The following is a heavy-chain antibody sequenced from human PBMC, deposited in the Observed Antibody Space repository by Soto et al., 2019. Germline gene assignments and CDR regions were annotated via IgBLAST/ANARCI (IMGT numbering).Heavy chain of an antibody. V-gene: IGHV1-69*06. CDR1: GGTFSSYA. CDR3: AREGRWELLNNYGMDV. D-gene: IGHD1-26*01. J-gene: IGHJ6*02. CDR2: IIPIFGTA. Sequence: ASVKVSCKASGGTFSSYAISWVRQAPGQGLEWMGGIIPIFGTANYAQKFQGRVTITADTSTSTAYMELRSLRSDDTAVYYCAREGRWELLNNYGMDVWGQGTTVTVSS.